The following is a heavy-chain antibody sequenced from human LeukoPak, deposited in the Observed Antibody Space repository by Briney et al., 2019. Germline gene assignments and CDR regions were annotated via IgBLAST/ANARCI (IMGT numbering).Heavy chain of an antibody. CDR3: GRPLSRRPDEFPN. J-gene: IGHJ4*02. D-gene: IGHD1-14*01. V-gene: IGHV5-51*01. CDR2: IYPEDSDA. Sequence: GESLKISCQASGYRFPIYWIAWVRQMPGRGLEWMGMIYPEDSDARYSPSFQGQVTFSVDKSVTTAYLQWSSLKASDTGTYFCGRPLSRRPDEFPNRGQGTPVHVS. CDR1: GYRFPIYW.